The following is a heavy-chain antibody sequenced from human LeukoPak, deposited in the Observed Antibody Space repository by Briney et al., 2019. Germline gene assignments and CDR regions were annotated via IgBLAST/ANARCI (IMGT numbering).Heavy chain of an antibody. CDR3: ARVTGYTIEDYFDY. Sequence: GSLRLSCAASGFTLSSYAMSWIRQPPGKGLEWIGYIYYSGSTNYNPSLKSRVTISVKTSKNQFSLKLRSVTAADTAVYYCARVTGYTIEDYFDYWGQGTLVTVSS. J-gene: IGHJ4*02. CDR2: IYYSGST. D-gene: IGHD3-9*01. CDR1: GFTLSSYA. V-gene: IGHV4-59*01.